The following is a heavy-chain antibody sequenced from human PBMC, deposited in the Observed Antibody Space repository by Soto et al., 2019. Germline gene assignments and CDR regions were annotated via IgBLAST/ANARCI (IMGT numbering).Heavy chain of an antibody. CDR1: GFTFSSYG. D-gene: IGHD3-16*01. J-gene: IGHJ4*02. CDR2: ISYDGSNK. V-gene: IGHV3-30*18. CDR3: PKLRRYYFDY. Sequence: QVQLVESGGGVVQPGRSLRLSCAASGFTFSSYGMHWVRQAPGKGLEWVAVISYDGSNKYYADSVKGRFTISRDNSKNTLYLQMNSLRAEDTAVYYCPKLRRYYFDYWGQGTLVTVSS.